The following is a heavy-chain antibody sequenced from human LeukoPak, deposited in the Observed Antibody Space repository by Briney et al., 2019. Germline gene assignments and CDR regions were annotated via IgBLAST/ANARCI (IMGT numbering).Heavy chain of an antibody. D-gene: IGHD3-3*01. CDR3: ARAGVEYYDFWSGRYSMDV. V-gene: IGHV4-4*07. J-gene: IGHJ6*02. CDR1: GGSISSYY. CDR2: IYTSGST. Sequence: SETLSLTCTVSGGSISSYYWSWIRQPAGKGLEWIGRIYTSGSTNYNPSLKSRVTMSVDTSKNQFSLKLSSVTAADTAVYYCARAGVEYYDFWSGRYSMDVWGQGTTVTVSS.